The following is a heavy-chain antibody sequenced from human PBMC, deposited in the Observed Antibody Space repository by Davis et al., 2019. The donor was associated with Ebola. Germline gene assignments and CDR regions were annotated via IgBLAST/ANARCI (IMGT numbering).Heavy chain of an antibody. J-gene: IGHJ1*01. D-gene: IGHD2/OR15-2a*01. CDR3: ARQMAPTSYPWYFHH. Sequence: GESLKISCKGSGYRFTSYWIAWVRQMPGKGLEWMGIIYPGDSDTRYSPSFQGQVTISADTSINTAFLQWSSLKASDTAMYYCARQMAPTSYPWYFHHWGQGTLVTVSS. CDR1: GYRFTSYW. V-gene: IGHV5-51*01. CDR2: IYPGDSDT.